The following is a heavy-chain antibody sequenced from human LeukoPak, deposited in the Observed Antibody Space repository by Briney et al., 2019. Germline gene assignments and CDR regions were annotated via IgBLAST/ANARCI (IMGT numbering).Heavy chain of an antibody. CDR1: GYSFPSYW. CDR2: IYPGESDT. Sequence: GESLKISCHGSGYSFPSYWIGWVRQMPGKGLGWMGIIYPGESDTRYSPSFQGQVTISADKSISTAYLQWSSLKASDTAMYYCARQTGRDGYKRFDYWGQGTLVTVSS. V-gene: IGHV5-51*01. D-gene: IGHD5-24*01. CDR3: ARQTGRDGYKRFDY. J-gene: IGHJ4*02.